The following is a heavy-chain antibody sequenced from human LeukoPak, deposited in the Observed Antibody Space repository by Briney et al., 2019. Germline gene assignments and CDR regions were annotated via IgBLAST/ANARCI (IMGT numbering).Heavy chain of an antibody. Sequence: GGSLRLSCAASEVTVTSNYLSWVRQAPGKGLQWVSVIYPGGDIYYSDSVKGRFIISRDNSKNTLSLQMNSLTADDTAVYYCAKDLEYYYDSSGYYGSIDYWGQGTLVTVSS. CDR2: IYPGGDI. D-gene: IGHD3-22*01. J-gene: IGHJ4*02. CDR3: AKDLEYYYDSSGYYGSIDY. CDR1: EVTVTSNY. V-gene: IGHV3-53*01.